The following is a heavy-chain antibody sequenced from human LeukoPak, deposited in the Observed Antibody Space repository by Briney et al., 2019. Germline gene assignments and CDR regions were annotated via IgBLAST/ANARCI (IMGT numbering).Heavy chain of an antibody. CDR2: IIPIFGTA. CDR3: VTRYCSSTSCRNNWFDP. J-gene: IGHJ5*02. V-gene: IGHV1-69*01. D-gene: IGHD2-2*01. Sequence: SVKVSCKASGGTFSSYAISWVRQAPGQGLEWMGGIIPIFGTANYAQKFQGRVTITADESTSTAYMELSSLRSEDTAVYYCVTRYCSSTSCRNNWFDPWGQGTLVTVSS. CDR1: GGTFSSYA.